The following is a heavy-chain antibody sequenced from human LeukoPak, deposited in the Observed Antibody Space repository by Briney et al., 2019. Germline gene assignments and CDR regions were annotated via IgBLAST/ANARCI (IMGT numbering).Heavy chain of an antibody. J-gene: IGHJ4*02. CDR1: GFTFNNYA. Sequence: GGSLRLSCLASGFTFNNYAMHWVRQAPGKGLVWVSRINIDGSSTNYADSVKGRFTISRDNAKNTLYLQMNSLRAEDTAVYYCARGDTIAVALDYRGQGTLVTVSS. V-gene: IGHV3-74*01. CDR3: ARGDTIAVALDY. CDR2: INIDGSST. D-gene: IGHD6-19*01.